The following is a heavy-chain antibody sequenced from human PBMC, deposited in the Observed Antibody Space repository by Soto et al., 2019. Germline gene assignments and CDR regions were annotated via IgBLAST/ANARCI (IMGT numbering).Heavy chain of an antibody. V-gene: IGHV4-30-4*01. CDR1: GASISSGDHY. CDR3: ASGGHWSSFDP. D-gene: IGHD1-1*01. CDR2: IYYRGST. J-gene: IGHJ5*02. Sequence: SETLSLTCTVSGASISSGDHYWSWIRQSPGKGLEWIGYIYYRGSTDYNPSLKSRVTISVDTSKNQFSLQVNSVTAADTAVYYCASGGHWSSFDPWGQRTLVTVSS.